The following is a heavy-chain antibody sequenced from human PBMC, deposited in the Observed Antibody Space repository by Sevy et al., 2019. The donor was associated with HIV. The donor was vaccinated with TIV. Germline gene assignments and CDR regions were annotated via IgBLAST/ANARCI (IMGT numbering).Heavy chain of an antibody. CDR1: GFTVNSNY. V-gene: IGHV3-15*05. D-gene: IGHD3-10*01. CDR2: IKGKTDGETT. CDR3: TTRPYGSIIDY. J-gene: IGHJ4*02. Sequence: GGSLRLSCAASGFTVNSNYMTWVRQAPGKGLEGVGRIKGKTDGETTDYAAPVKGRFIISRDDSGKTVYVQLNSVKTEDTAMYFCTTRPYGSIIDYWGQGTLVTVSS.